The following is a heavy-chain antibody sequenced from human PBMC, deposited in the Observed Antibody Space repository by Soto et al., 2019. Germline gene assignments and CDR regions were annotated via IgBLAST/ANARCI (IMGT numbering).Heavy chain of an antibody. CDR2: IWYDGSNK. J-gene: IGHJ4*02. Sequence: PGGSLRLSCAASGFTFSSYGMHWVRQAPGKGLEWVAVIWYDGSNKYYADSVKGRFTISRDNSKNTLYLQTNSLRAEDTAVYYCAVVSSSSSGLDYWGQGTLVTVSS. V-gene: IGHV3-33*01. D-gene: IGHD6-6*01. CDR3: AVVSSSSSGLDY. CDR1: GFTFSSYG.